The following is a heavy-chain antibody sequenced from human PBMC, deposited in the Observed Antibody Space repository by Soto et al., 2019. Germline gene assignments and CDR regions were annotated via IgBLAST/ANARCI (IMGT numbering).Heavy chain of an antibody. J-gene: IGHJ4*02. CDR3: ARHGSTRLQWLDN. CDR1: GGSINSYY. D-gene: IGHD2-2*01. V-gene: IGHV4-39*01. CDR2: LYYTGST. Sequence: SETLSLTCTVSGGSINSYYGGWIRQPPGKGLEWIGSLYYTGSTYYHPSLKSRATVSVDTSKNQFSLELSSVTAADTAVYFCARHGSTRLQWLDNWGQGTLVTVSS.